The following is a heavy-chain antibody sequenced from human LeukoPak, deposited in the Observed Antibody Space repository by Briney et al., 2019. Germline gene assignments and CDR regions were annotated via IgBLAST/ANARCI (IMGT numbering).Heavy chain of an antibody. V-gene: IGHV3-23*01. J-gene: IGHJ4*02. CDR1: EFTFSNYV. D-gene: IGHD3-3*01. Sequence: GGSLRLSCAASEFTFSNYVMSWVRQAPGEGLEWVSAISGSGGTTYYADSVKGRFTISRDNSKNTLYLHMSSLRAEDTAIYYCAKAPRIFGVVIDNWGQGILVTVSS. CDR2: ISGSGGTT. CDR3: AKAPRIFGVVIDN.